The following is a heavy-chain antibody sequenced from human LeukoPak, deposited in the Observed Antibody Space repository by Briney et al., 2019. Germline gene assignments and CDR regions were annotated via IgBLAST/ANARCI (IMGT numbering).Heavy chain of an antibody. D-gene: IGHD6-13*01. CDR2: IYYSGST. V-gene: IGHV4-39*01. Sequence: SETLSLTCTVPGGSISSSSSYYWGWIRQPPGKGLEWIGSIYYSGSTYYNPSLKSRVTISVDTSKNQFSLKLSSVTAADTAVYYCARQIAAAGFYYFDYWGQGTLVTVSS. CDR1: GGSISSSSSYY. CDR3: ARQIAAAGFYYFDY. J-gene: IGHJ4*02.